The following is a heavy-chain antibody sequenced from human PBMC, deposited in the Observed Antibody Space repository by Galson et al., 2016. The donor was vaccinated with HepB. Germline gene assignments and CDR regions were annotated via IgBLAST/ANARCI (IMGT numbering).Heavy chain of an antibody. CDR3: ARAYCSSSNCPLYY. Sequence: SETLSLTCTVYGGSFRDYYWTWIRQPPGKGLEWIGEINHSGITNYNPSLQSRVIMSLDASKNHFSLILSSVTAAYTAIYYCARAYCSSSNCPLYYWGQGTLVIVSS. V-gene: IGHV4-34*01. CDR2: INHSGIT. CDR1: GGSFRDYY. D-gene: IGHD2/OR15-2a*01. J-gene: IGHJ4*02.